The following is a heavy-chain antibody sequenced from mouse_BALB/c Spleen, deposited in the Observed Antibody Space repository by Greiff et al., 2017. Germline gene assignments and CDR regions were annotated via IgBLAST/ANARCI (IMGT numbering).Heavy chain of an antibody. V-gene: IGHV7-3*02. J-gene: IGHJ3*01. CDR3: ARAIYYANYVFAY. CDR2: IRNKANGYTT. D-gene: IGHD2-1*01. CDR1: GFTFTDYY. Sequence: EVKLVESGGGLVQPGGSLRLSCATSGFTFTDYYMSWVRQPPGKALEWLGFIRNKANGYTTEYSASVKGRFTISRDNSQSILYLQMNTLRAEDSATYYCARAIYYANYVFAYWGQGTLVTVSA.